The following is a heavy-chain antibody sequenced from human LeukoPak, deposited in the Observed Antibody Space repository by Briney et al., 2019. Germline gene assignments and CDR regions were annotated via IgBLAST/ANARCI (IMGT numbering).Heavy chain of an antibody. V-gene: IGHV1-46*01. Sequence: GASVKVSCKASGGTFSSYAISWVRQAPGEGLEWMGIINPTGGSTSYAQKFQGRVTMTRDTSTSTVYMELSSLRSEDTAVYYCARCSCGYSYGPFDYWGQGTLVTVSS. CDR2: INPTGGST. CDR1: GGTFSSYA. D-gene: IGHD5-18*01. J-gene: IGHJ4*02. CDR3: ARCSCGYSYGPFDY.